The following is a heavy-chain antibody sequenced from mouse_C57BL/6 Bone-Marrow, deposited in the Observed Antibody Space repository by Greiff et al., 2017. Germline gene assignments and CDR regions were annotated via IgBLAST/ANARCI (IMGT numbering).Heavy chain of an antibody. J-gene: IGHJ2*01. D-gene: IGHD1-1*02. CDR1: GYTFTSYW. Sequence: QVQLQQSGAELVKPGASVKMSCKASGYTFTSYWITWVKQRPGQGLEWIGDIYPGSGSTNYNEKFKSKATLTVDTSSSTAYMQLSSLTSEDSAVYYCARGRAMDYYFGYWGQGTTLTVSS. V-gene: IGHV1-55*01. CDR2: IYPGSGST. CDR3: ARGRAMDYYFGY.